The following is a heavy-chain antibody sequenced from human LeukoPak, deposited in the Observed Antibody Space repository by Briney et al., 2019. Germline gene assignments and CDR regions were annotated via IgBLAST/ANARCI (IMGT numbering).Heavy chain of an antibody. Sequence: SETLSLTCTVSGGSISSGDYYWSWIRQHPGKGLEWIGYIYYSGSTYYNPSLKSRVTISVDTSKNQFSLKLSSVTAADTAVYYCASAPYCSSTSCYFDSYYYGMDVWGQGTTVTVSS. CDR1: GGSISSGDYY. CDR2: IYYSGST. D-gene: IGHD2-2*01. V-gene: IGHV4-31*03. CDR3: ASAPYCSSTSCYFDSYYYGMDV. J-gene: IGHJ6*02.